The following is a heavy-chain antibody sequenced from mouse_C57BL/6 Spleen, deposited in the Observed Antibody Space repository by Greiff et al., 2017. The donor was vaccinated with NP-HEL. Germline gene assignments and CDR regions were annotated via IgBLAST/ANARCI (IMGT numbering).Heavy chain of an antibody. Sequence: VKVVESGAELARPGASVKLSCKASGYTFTSYGISWVKQRTGQGLEWIGEIYPRSGNTYYNEKFKGKATLTADKSSSTAYMELRSLTSEDSAVYFCARSYYYGSSPYFDYWGQGTTLTVSS. CDR3: ARSYYYGSSPYFDY. V-gene: IGHV1-81*01. J-gene: IGHJ2*01. D-gene: IGHD1-1*01. CDR1: GYTFTSYG. CDR2: IYPRSGNT.